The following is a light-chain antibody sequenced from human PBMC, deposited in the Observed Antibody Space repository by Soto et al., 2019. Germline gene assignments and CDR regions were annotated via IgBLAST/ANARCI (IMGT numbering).Light chain of an antibody. J-gene: IGKJ5*01. CDR3: QLYGSSLSFT. V-gene: IGKV3-20*01. CDR1: QSVSSNY. CDR2: GAS. Sequence: ESVLTQSPGTLSLSPGERATLSCRASQSVSSNYLAWYQHKPGQAPRLLIYGASSRATGIPDRFSGSGSGTDFTLTISRLEPEEFAVYYCQLYGSSLSFTFGQGTRLEIK.